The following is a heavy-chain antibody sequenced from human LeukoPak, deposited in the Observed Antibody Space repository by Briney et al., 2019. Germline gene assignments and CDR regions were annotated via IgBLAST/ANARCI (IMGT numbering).Heavy chain of an antibody. Sequence: GGSLRLSCAASGFTFSSYEMNWVRQAPGKGLEWVANIKQDGSEKYYVDSVKGRFTISRDNAKNSLYLQMNSLRAEDTAVYYCARDTSYPHPYYMDVWGKGTTVTVSS. CDR3: ARDTSYPHPYYMDV. CDR2: IKQDGSEK. J-gene: IGHJ6*03. CDR1: GFTFSSYE. D-gene: IGHD3-16*02. V-gene: IGHV3-7*01.